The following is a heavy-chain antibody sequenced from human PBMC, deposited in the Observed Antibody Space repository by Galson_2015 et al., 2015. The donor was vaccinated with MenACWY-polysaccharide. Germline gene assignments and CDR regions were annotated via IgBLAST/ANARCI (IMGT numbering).Heavy chain of an antibody. CDR2: ISKSGDSI. CDR3: ARGHYSLDV. CDR1: GFSLGGWY. J-gene: IGHJ6*02. Sequence: SLRLSCAASGFSLGGWYMSWIRQAPGKGLEWLSYISKSGDSIYYADSVKGRFTISRDNARNSLYLQVNSLEAEDTAIYYCARGHYSLDVWGQGTTVTVSS. V-gene: IGHV3-11*01.